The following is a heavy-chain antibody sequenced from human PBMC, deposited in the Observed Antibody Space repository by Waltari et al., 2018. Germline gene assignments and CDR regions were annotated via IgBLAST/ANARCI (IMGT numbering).Heavy chain of an antibody. D-gene: IGHD4-17*01. CDR2: IYRGGSST. CDR3: VSVGGDYEVFDY. V-gene: IGHV3-23*03. Sequence: EVQLLESGGGLVQPGGSLRLSCAAYGFTFSSYAMRWVRQAPGKGFDWDSVIYRGGSSTYYADAGKVRFTISRDKSKNTLYLQMNSLRAEDTAVYYWVSVGGDYEVFDYWGQGTLVTVSS. J-gene: IGHJ4*02. CDR1: GFTFSSYA.